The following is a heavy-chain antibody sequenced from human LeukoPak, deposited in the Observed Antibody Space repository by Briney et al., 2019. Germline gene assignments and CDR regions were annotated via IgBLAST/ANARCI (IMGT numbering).Heavy chain of an antibody. D-gene: IGHD2-15*01. CDR2: IIPIFRTA. CDR3: ARSFDLGYCSGGSCPRYAFDI. J-gene: IGHJ3*02. CDR1: GGTFSSYA. V-gene: IGHV1-69*01. Sequence: GSSVKVSCKASGGTFSSYAISWVRQAPGQGLEWMGGIIPIFRTANYAQKFQGRVTITADESTSTAYMELSSLRSEDTAVYYCARSFDLGYCSGGSCPRYAFDIWGQGTMVTVSS.